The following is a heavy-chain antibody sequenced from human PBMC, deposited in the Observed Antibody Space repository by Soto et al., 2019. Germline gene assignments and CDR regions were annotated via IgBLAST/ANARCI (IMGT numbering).Heavy chain of an antibody. J-gene: IGHJ4*02. V-gene: IGHV4-4*02. D-gene: IGHD3-22*01. CDR3: ARGSYYYDSSGYYYVGDFDY. Sequence: PSETLSLTCAVSGGSIISSNWWRWVRQTPGKGLEWIGEIFHSGSTNYNPSLKSRVTISVDKSKNQFSLKLSSVTAADTAVYYCARGSYYYDSSGYYYVGDFDYWGQGTLVTVSS. CDR2: IFHSGST. CDR1: GGSIISSNW.